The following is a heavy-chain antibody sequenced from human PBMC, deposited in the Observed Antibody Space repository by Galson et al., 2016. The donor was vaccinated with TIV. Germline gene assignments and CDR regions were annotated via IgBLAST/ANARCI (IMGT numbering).Heavy chain of an antibody. CDR3: ANEVSTVPYGIDL. CDR1: GFTIGTYA. CDR2: ISASGSHI. V-gene: IGHV3-23*01. D-gene: IGHD5/OR15-5a*01. Sequence: SLRLSCAPSGFTIGTYAMSWVRQAPGKGLAWVSAISASGSHIFYAGSVKGRFTISRDKSRNTLYLQMNGLRPEDTAVYYCANEVSTVPYGIDLWGQGTTVTVSS. J-gene: IGHJ6*02.